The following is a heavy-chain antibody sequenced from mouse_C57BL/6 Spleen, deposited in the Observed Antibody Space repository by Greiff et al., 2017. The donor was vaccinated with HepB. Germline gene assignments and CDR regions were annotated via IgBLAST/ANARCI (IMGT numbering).Heavy chain of an antibody. D-gene: IGHD1-1*01. J-gene: IGHJ4*01. V-gene: IGHV1-42*01. CDR3: ARGSGSIYYAMDY. CDR1: GYSFTGYY. CDR2: INPSTGGT. Sequence: EVQLQESGPELVKPGASVKISCKASGYSFTGYYMNWVKQSPEKSLEWIGEINPSTGGTTYNQKFKAKATLTVDKSSSTAYMQLKSLTSEDSAVYYCARGSGSIYYAMDYWGQGTSVTVSS.